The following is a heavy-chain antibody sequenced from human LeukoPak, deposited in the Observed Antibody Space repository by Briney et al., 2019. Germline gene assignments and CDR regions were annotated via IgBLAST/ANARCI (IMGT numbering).Heavy chain of an antibody. CDR1: GFTYDDYA. Sequence: GGSLRLSCTASGFTYDDYAMSWVRQAPGKGLEWVGFIRSKAYGGTTEYAASVKGRFTISRDDSKSIAYLQMNSLRAEDTAVYYCAWVGCSWFSDYWGQGTLVTVSS. CDR2: IRSKAYGGTT. V-gene: IGHV3-49*04. J-gene: IGHJ4*02. D-gene: IGHD3-9*01. CDR3: AWVGCSWFSDY.